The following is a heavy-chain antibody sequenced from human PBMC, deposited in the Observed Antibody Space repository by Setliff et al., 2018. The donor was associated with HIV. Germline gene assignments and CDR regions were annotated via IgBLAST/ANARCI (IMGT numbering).Heavy chain of an antibody. CDR1: GDSISSSSYF. CDR3: AREGSGWFGELLSG. J-gene: IGHJ4*02. D-gene: IGHD3-10*01. Sequence: PSETLSLTCSVSGDSISSSSYFWGWIRQPPGKGLEWIGSFHSNGGTNYNPSLKSRVTISIDTSKNQFSLRLSSVTAADTAVYYCAREGSGWFGELLSGWGQGTLVTVS. V-gene: IGHV4-39*07. CDR2: FHSNGGT.